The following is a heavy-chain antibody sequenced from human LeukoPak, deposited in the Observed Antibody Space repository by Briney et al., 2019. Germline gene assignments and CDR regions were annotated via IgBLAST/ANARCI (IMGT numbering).Heavy chain of an antibody. Sequence: PSVKVSCKASGGTFSSYAISWVRQAPGQGLEWMGRIIPTLGIANYAQKFQGRVTITADKSTSTAYMELSSLRSEDTAVYYCARDSQLLLFYYFDYWGQGTLVTVSS. J-gene: IGHJ4*02. V-gene: IGHV1-69*04. CDR2: IIPTLGIA. CDR1: GGTFSSYA. D-gene: IGHD2-2*01. CDR3: ARDSQLLLFYYFDY.